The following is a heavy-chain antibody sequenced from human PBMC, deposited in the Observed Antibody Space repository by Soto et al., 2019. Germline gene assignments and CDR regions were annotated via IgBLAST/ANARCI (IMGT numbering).Heavy chain of an antibody. CDR2: IYPGDSDT. V-gene: IGHV5-51*01. CDR1: GYSFTSYW. CDR3: ARTAAAGKYYYGLDV. D-gene: IGHD6-13*01. J-gene: IGHJ6*02. Sequence: EVQLVQSGAEVKKPGESLKMSCKGSGYSFTSYWIGWVRQMPGKGLECMGIIYPGDSDTRYSPSFQGQVTISADKSISTAYLQWSSLKASDTAMYYCARTAAAGKYYYGLDVWGQGTTVTVSS.